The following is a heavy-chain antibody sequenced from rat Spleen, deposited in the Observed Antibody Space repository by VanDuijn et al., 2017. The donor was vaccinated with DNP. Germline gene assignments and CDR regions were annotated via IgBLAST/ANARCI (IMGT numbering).Heavy chain of an antibody. D-gene: IGHD5-1*01. Sequence: EVQLVESGGGLVSPGRSLKLSCAGSGFTFSDYYMAWVRQAPTKGLEWVASITNSGGSTYYRDSVKGRFTISRDNAKTTLYLQMDSLRSEDTATYYCTTSVGWEPPRWFAFWGQGTLVTVSS. J-gene: IGHJ3*01. CDR2: ITNSGGST. CDR3: TTSVGWEPPRWFAF. CDR1: GFTFSDYY. V-gene: IGHV5-20*01.